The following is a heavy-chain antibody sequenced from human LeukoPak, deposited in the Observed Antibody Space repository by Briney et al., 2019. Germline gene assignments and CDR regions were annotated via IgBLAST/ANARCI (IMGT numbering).Heavy chain of an antibody. CDR3: ARRGTSSSWAHFDY. Sequence: GGSLRLSCAASGFTFSSYWMTWVRQAPGKGLEWVAKIKQDGSEKYYVDSVKGRFTISRDNAKNSLYLQMNSLGTEDTAVYYCARRGTSSSWAHFDYWGQGTLVTVSS. D-gene: IGHD6-13*01. J-gene: IGHJ4*02. CDR2: IKQDGSEK. V-gene: IGHV3-7*05. CDR1: GFTFSSYW.